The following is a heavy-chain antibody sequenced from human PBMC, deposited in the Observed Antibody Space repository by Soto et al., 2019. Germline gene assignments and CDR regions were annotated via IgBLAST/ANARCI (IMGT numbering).Heavy chain of an antibody. J-gene: IGHJ5*02. CDR2: IYYSGST. D-gene: IGHD2-15*01. V-gene: IGHV4-31*03. CDR3: ATVRRTCSGGSCYIYDP. Sequence: SETLSLTCTVSGGSISSGGYYWSWIRQHPGKGLEWIGYIYYSGSTYYNPSLKSRVTISVDTSKNQFSLKLSSVTAADTAVYYCATVRRTCSGGSCYIYDPSRRVTLVTVSS. CDR1: GGSISSGGYY.